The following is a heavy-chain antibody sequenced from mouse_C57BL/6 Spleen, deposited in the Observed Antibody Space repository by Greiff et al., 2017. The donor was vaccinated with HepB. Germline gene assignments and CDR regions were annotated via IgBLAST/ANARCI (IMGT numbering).Heavy chain of an antibody. CDR1: GYTFTSYW. D-gene: IGHD2-3*01. CDR2: INPSNGGT. Sequence: VQLQQSGTELVKPGASVKLSCKASGYTFTSYWMHWVKQRPGQGLEWIGNINPSNGGTNYNEKFKSKATLTVDKSSSTAYMQLSSRTSEDSAVYYCARSGWLLRGGYAMDYWGQGTSVTVSS. J-gene: IGHJ4*01. V-gene: IGHV1-53*01. CDR3: ARSGWLLRGGYAMDY.